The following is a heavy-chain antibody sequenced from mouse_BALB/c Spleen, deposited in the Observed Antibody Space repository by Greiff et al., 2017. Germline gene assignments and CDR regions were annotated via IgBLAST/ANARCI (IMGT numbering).Heavy chain of an antibody. Sequence: EVMLVESGGGLVQPKGSLKLSCAASGFTFNTYAMNWVRQAPGKGLEWVARIRSKSNNYATYYADSVKDRFTISRDDSQSMLYLQMNNLKTEDTAMYYCVSRYYGSSAYAMDYWGQGTSVTVSS. CDR3: VSRYYGSSAYAMDY. V-gene: IGHV10-1*02. J-gene: IGHJ4*01. D-gene: IGHD1-1*01. CDR1: GFTFNTYA. CDR2: IRSKSNNYAT.